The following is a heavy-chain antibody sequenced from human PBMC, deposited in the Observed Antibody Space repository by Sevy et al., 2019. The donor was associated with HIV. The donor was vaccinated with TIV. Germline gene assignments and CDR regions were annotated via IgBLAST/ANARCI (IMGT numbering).Heavy chain of an antibody. CDR2: INHSGGT. CDR3: ARGWFGYCSGGSCYGMDV. CDR1: GESFSDYY. Sequence: TLSLTCAVYGESFSDYYWAWIRQPPGKGLEWIGEINHSGGTEYNPSLKSRVTLSVDTSKNQFSLKLSSVTAADTAVYYCARGWFGYCSGGSCYGMDVWGQGTTVTVSS. J-gene: IGHJ6*02. V-gene: IGHV4-34*01. D-gene: IGHD2-15*01.